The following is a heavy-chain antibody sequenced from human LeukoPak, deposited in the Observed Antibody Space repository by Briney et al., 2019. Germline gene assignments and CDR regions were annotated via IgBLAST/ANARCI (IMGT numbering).Heavy chain of an antibody. D-gene: IGHD2-2*02. V-gene: IGHV3-23*01. CDR2: ISGSGGST. J-gene: IGHJ3*02. CDR1: GFTFSSYA. CDR3: AKDFPLYQTVRETAFDI. Sequence: AGGSLRLSCAASGFTFSSYAMSWVRQAPGKGLEWVSAISGSGGSTYYADSVKGRFTISRDNSKNTLYLQMNSLRAEDTAVYYCAKDFPLYQTVRETAFDIWGQGTMVTVSS.